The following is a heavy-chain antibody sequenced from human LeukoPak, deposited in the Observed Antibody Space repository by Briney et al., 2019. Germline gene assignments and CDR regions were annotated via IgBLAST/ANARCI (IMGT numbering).Heavy chain of an antibody. J-gene: IGHJ4*02. CDR2: INHSGST. V-gene: IGHV4-34*01. D-gene: IGHD1-26*01. CDR1: GVSFNSYY. Sequence: PSETLSLTCAVYGVSFNSYYWTWIRQPPGKGLEWIGEINHSGSTNYNPSLKSRVTISVDTSKNQFSLKLSSVTAADTAVYYCASRGQLPGGYWGQGTLVTVSS. CDR3: ASRGQLPGGY.